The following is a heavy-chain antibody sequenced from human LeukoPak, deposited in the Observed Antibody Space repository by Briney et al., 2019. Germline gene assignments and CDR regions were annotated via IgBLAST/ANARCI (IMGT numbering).Heavy chain of an antibody. J-gene: IGHJ4*02. CDR1: GYTFTGYY. Sequence: ASVKVSCKASGYTFTGYYMHWVRQAPGQGLEWMGWINPNSGGTSYAQKFQGRVTMTRDTSISTAYMELSRLRSDDTAVYYCARAGLRFLFDYWGQGTLVTVSS. D-gene: IGHD5-12*01. V-gene: IGHV1-2*02. CDR2: INPNSGGT. CDR3: ARAGLRFLFDY.